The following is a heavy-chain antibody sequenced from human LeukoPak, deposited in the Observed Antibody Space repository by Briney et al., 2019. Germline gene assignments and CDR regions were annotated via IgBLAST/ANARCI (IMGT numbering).Heavy chain of an antibody. Sequence: GGSLRLSCAASGFSFGSYAMSWVRQAPGKGLEWVSAISGSGGSTYYADSVKGRFTISRDNSKNTLYLQMNSLRAEDTAVYYCAKDRMVRGVTPFDYWGQGTLVTVSS. D-gene: IGHD3-10*01. CDR1: GFSFGSYA. CDR3: AKDRMVRGVTPFDY. J-gene: IGHJ4*02. V-gene: IGHV3-23*01. CDR2: ISGSGGST.